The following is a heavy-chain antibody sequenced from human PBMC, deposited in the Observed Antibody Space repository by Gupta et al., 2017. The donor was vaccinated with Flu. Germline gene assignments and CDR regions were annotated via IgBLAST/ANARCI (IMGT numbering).Heavy chain of an antibody. D-gene: IGHD2-2*02. V-gene: IGHV4-39*01. J-gene: IGHJ4*02. Sequence: PGKGLEWIGSIYYSGSTYYNPSLKSRLTISVDTSKNQFSLKLSSVTAADTAVYYCARRTRSGCTSPSCHTDYWGQGTLVTVSS. CDR2: IYYSGST. CDR3: ARRTRSGCTSPSCHTDY.